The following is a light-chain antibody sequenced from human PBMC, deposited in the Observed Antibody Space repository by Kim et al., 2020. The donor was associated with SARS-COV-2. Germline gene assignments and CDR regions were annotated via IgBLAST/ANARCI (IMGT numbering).Light chain of an antibody. CDR2: DVS. CDR3: CSYSGSYSYV. J-gene: IGLJ1*01. CDR1: STDVGRYNY. Sequence: QSVTISCTGTSTDVGRYNYVSWYQQHPRTDPKVLIYDVSKRPSGVTDRFSGSKSGNTASLTISGLQADDEADYYCCSYSGSYSYVFGTGTKVTVL. V-gene: IGLV2-11*01.